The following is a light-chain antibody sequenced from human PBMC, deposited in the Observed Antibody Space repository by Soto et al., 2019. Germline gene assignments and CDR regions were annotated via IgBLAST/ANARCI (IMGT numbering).Light chain of an antibody. V-gene: IGKV4-1*01. J-gene: IGKJ4*02. CDR1: QSVLYSSNNKNY. Sequence: DIVMTQSPDSLAVSLGERATINCKSSQSVLYSSNNKNYLAWYQQKPGQPPKLLIYWASTRESGVPDRFSGSGYGTDFTLTISSLHAEDVAIYYCQQYYSTPLPFGGGTKVEIK. CDR2: WAS. CDR3: QQYYSTPLP.